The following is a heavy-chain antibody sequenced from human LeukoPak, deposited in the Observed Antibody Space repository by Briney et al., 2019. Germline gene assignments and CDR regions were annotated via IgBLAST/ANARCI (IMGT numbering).Heavy chain of an antibody. CDR1: GGSISSSSYY. J-gene: IGHJ6*03. V-gene: IGHV4-39*07. CDR2: IYYSGNT. D-gene: IGHD5-18*01. CDR3: ARVGGTAMDFHYYYYYMDV. Sequence: SETLSLTCTVSGGSISSSSYYWGWIRQPPGKGLEWIGSIYYSGNTYYNPSLKSRVTISVDTSRNQFSLKLSSVTAADTAVYYCARVGGTAMDFHYYYYYMDVWGKGTTVTVSS.